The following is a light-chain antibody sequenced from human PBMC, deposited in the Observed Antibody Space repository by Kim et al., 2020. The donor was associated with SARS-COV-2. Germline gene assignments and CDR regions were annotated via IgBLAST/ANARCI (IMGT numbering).Light chain of an antibody. Sequence: GDRVTITCRSSQDISKLLAWYQQKPGKAPNLLIFRAYVLQSGVPSRFSGGGSGTDFTLTISSLQPEDFATYYCQRYNTAPWTFGQGTKVDIK. V-gene: IGKV1-27*01. CDR3: QRYNTAPWT. CDR2: RAY. CDR1: QDISKL. J-gene: IGKJ1*01.